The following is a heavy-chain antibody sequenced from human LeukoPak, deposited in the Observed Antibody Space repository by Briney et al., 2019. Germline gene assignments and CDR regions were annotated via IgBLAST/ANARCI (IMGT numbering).Heavy chain of an antibody. V-gene: IGHV3-23*01. Sequence: GGSLRLSCAASGFTFNNYAMNCVRQAPGEGLEWVSSISGGGETTYYADSAKGRFTISRDNPQNTFYLQRNSLRAEDTAVYYCARDYADDVGDFFFDYWGQGTLVTVSS. CDR3: ARDYADDVGDFFFDY. CDR2: ISGGGETT. D-gene: IGHD4-17*01. CDR1: GFTFNNYA. J-gene: IGHJ4*02.